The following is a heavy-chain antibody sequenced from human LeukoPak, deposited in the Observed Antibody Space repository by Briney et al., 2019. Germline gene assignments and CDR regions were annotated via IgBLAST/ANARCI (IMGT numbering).Heavy chain of an antibody. J-gene: IGHJ4*02. CDR2: ISGSGGST. CDR3: AKDEFRVVVAGTEGVTTFDY. CDR1: GGSISSGGYS. V-gene: IGHV3-23*01. Sequence: ETLSLTCAVSGGSISSGGYSWSWIRQPPGKGLEWVSAISGSGGSTYYADSVKGRFTISRDNSKNTLYLQMNSLRAEDTAVYYCAKDEFRVVVAGTEGVTTFDYWGQGTLVTVSS. D-gene: IGHD6-19*01.